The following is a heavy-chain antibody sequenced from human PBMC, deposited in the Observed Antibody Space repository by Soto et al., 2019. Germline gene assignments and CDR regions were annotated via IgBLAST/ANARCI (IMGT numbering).Heavy chain of an antibody. CDR2: IIPIFGTA. J-gene: IGHJ4*02. V-gene: IGHV1-69*13. Sequence: VKVSCKASGGTFSSYAISWVRQAPGQGLEWMGGIIPIFGTANYAQKFQGRVTITADESTSTAYMELSSLRSEDTAVYYCARPPVGATHQAGYWGQGTLVTVPQ. CDR3: ARPPVGATHQAGY. D-gene: IGHD1-26*01. CDR1: GGTFSSYA.